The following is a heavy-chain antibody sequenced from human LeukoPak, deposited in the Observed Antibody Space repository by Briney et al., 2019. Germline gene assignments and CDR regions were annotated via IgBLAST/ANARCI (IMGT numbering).Heavy chain of an antibody. Sequence: GGSLRLFCATSGFTFSSYNMNWVRQAPGKGLEWVSATSVRTNNRYHADSVKGRFTISRDNAKNSLYLQMNSLRAEDTAVYYCAREPTTTHDALDIWGPGTMVTVSS. CDR2: TSVRTNNR. CDR3: AREPTTTHDALDI. D-gene: IGHD4-11*01. J-gene: IGHJ3*02. V-gene: IGHV3-21*01. CDR1: GFTFSSYN.